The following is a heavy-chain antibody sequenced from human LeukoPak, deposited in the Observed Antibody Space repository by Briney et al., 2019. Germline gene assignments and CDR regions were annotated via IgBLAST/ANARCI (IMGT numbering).Heavy chain of an antibody. CDR1: GFTFSSYG. Sequence: GGSLRLSCAASGFTFSSYGMHWVRQAPGKGLEWVAVLSYDGSNKYYADSVKGRFTISRDNSKNTLYLQMNSLRAEDTAVYYCAKSRWGSGWYFDYWGQGTLVTVSS. J-gene: IGHJ4*02. CDR2: LSYDGSNK. D-gene: IGHD6-19*01. V-gene: IGHV3-30*18. CDR3: AKSRWGSGWYFDY.